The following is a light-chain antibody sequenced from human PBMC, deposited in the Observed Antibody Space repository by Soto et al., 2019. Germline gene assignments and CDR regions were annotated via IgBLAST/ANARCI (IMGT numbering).Light chain of an antibody. V-gene: IGLV2-14*01. Sequence: QSALTQPASVSGTPGQSITISCTGSNSDVGIYDFVSWYQHHPGRAPKLIVSEVSHRPSGVSNRFSGYKSGNTASLTISGLQSEDEADYSCISYTSDDGRYVFGTGTKLTVL. CDR3: ISYTSDDGRYV. CDR2: EVS. J-gene: IGLJ1*01. CDR1: NSDVGIYDF.